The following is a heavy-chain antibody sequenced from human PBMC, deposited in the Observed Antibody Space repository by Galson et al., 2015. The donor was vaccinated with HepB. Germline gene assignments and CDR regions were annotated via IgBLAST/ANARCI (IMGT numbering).Heavy chain of an antibody. V-gene: IGHV3-9*01. CDR1: GFTFDDYA. Sequence: SLRLSCAASGFTFDDYAMHWVRQAPGKGLEWVSGISWNSGSIGYADSVKGRFTISRDNAKNSLYLQMNSLRAEDTALCYCAKDGVGGWYEREYYFDYWGQGTLVTVSS. CDR2: ISWNSGSI. CDR3: AKDGVGGWYEREYYFDY. J-gene: IGHJ4*02. D-gene: IGHD6-19*01.